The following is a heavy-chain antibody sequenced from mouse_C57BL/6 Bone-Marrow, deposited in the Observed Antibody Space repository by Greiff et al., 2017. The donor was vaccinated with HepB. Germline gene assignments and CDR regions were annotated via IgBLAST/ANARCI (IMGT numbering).Heavy chain of an antibody. D-gene: IGHD3-2*02. Sequence: VQLVESGSELRSPGSSVKLSCKDFDSEVFPIAYMSWVRQKPGHGFEWIGGILPSIGRTINGEKFEDKATLDADTLSNTAYLELNSLTSEDSAIYYCARHSSGSAWFAYWGQGTLVTVSA. CDR2: ILPSIGRT. CDR1: DSEVFPIAY. J-gene: IGHJ3*01. CDR3: ARHSSGSAWFAY. V-gene: IGHV15-2*01.